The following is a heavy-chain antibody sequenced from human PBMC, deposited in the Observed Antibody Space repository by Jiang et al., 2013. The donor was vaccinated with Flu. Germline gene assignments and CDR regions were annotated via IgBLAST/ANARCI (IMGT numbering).Heavy chain of an antibody. D-gene: IGHD4-23*01. V-gene: IGHV3-48*01. CDR2: ISTTGSTI. CDR3: ARDSRGKSVFDS. CDR1: GFTFNSYS. Sequence: VQLVESGGGLVQPGGSLRLSCAASGFTFNSYSMNWVRQAPGKGLEWVSYISTTGSTIYYADSVKGRFTISRDNAKSSLYLQMNSLRAEDTAVYYCARDSRGKSVFDSWGQGTL. J-gene: IGHJ4*02.